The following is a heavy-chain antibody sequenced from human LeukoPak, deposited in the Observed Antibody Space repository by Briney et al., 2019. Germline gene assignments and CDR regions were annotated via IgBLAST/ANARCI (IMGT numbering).Heavy chain of an antibody. V-gene: IGHV3-30*01. CDR3: ARTYYYGSGSYHFDY. Sequence: GGSLRLSCAASGFTFSSYAMHWVRQAPGKGLEWVAVISYDGSNKYYADSVKGRFTISRDNSKNTLYLQMNSLRAEDTAVYCCARTYYYGSGSYHFDYWGQGTLVTVSS. D-gene: IGHD3-10*01. J-gene: IGHJ4*02. CDR2: ISYDGSNK. CDR1: GFTFSSYA.